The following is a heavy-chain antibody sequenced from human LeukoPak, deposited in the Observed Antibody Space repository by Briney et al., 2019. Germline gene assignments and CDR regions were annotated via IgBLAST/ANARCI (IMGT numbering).Heavy chain of an antibody. CDR3: ARDYQTVTTGFYFDY. CDR1: GFTFSSYG. V-gene: IGHV3-33*01. J-gene: IGHJ4*02. Sequence: PGRSLRLSCAASGFTFSSYGMHWVRQAPGKGLEWVAVIWYDGSNKYYADSVKGRFTISRDNSKNTLYLQMNSLRAEDTAVYYCARDYQTVTTGFYFDYWGQGTLVTVSS. CDR2: IWYDGSNK. D-gene: IGHD4-17*01.